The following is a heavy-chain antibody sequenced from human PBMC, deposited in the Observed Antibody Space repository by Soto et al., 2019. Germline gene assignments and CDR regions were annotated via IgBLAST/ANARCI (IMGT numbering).Heavy chain of an antibody. CDR1: GFTFSSYA. V-gene: IGHV3-23*01. CDR3: AKDGARERYYFDY. CDR2: ISGSGGST. Sequence: GGSLRLSCAASGFTFSSYAMSWVRQAPGKGPEWVSAISGSGGSTYYADSVKGRLTISRDNSKNTLYLQMNSLRAEDTAVYYCAKDGARERYYFDYWGQGTLVTVSS. J-gene: IGHJ4*02. D-gene: IGHD1-20*01.